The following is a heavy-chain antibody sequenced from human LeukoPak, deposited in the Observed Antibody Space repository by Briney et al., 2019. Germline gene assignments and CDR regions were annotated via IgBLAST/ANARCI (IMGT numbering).Heavy chain of an antibody. CDR3: ARDGGRGYSYGTDY. CDR1: GFTFSSYD. CDR2: ISSNGGST. Sequence: TGGSLRLSCAASGFTFSSYDMHWVRQAPGKGLEYVSAISSNGGSTYYANSVKGRFTISRDNSKNTLYLQMGSLRAEDMAVYYCARDGGRGYSYGTDYWGQGTLVTVSS. D-gene: IGHD5-18*01. V-gene: IGHV3-64*01. J-gene: IGHJ4*02.